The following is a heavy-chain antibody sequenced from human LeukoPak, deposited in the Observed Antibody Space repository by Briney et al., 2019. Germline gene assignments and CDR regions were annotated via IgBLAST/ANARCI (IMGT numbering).Heavy chain of an antibody. CDR2: ISAYNGNT. J-gene: IGHJ4*02. CDR1: GGSFTFTSHA. CDR3: ARGTPSGSYSYFDY. Sequence: ASVKVSCKASGGSFTFTSHAISWVRQAPGQGLEWMGWISAYNGNTNYAQKLQGRVTMTTDTSTSTAYMELRSLRSDDTAVYYCARGTPSGSYSYFDYWGQGTLVTVSS. D-gene: IGHD1-26*01. V-gene: IGHV1-18*01.